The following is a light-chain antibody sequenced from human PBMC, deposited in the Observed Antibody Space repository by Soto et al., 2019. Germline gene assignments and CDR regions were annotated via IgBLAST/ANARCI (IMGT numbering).Light chain of an antibody. J-gene: IGLJ2*01. CDR3: AVWDDSLNAVV. V-gene: IGLV1-36*01. Sequence: QAVLTQPPSVSEAPRQRVTISCSGSRSSIGSNAVNWYQQLPGKTPKLLIYYDDTLSSGVSDRFSGSRSGTSASLAISGLEPEDEADYYCAVWDDSLNAVVFGGGTKLTFL. CDR1: RSSIGSNA. CDR2: YDD.